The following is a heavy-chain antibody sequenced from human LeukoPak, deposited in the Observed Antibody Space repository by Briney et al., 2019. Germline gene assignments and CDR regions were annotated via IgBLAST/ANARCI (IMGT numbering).Heavy chain of an antibody. Sequence: GGSLRLSCAASGFTFSSYGIHWVRQAPGKGLEWVAVISFDGTIKYYADSVKGRFTISRDNSKNTLYLQMNSLRAEDTAVYYCASPTLTTEGYFDYWGQGTLVTVSS. CDR1: GFTFSSYG. V-gene: IGHV3-30*03. J-gene: IGHJ4*02. CDR2: ISFDGTIK. D-gene: IGHD4-11*01. CDR3: ASPTLTTEGYFDY.